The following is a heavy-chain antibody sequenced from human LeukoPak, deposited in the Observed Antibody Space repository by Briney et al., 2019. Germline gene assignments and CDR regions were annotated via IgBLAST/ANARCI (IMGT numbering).Heavy chain of an antibody. CDR3: TRDHDFWSGPLHV. Sequence: NPGGSLRLSCTASGFTFGDYSMSWFRQAPGKGLEWVAFIRRKGYGGTAEYAASVKGRFTLSRDDSKSIAYLQMDSLQTEDTAVYYCTRDHDFWSGPLHVWGKGTTVTVSS. CDR1: GFTFGDYS. D-gene: IGHD3-3*01. CDR2: IRRKGYGGTA. J-gene: IGHJ6*04. V-gene: IGHV3-49*05.